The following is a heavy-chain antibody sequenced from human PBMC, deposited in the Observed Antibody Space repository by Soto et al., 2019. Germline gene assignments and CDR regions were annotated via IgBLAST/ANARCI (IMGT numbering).Heavy chain of an antibody. CDR2: IIPIFGTA. D-gene: IGHD6-6*01. J-gene: IGHJ6*02. V-gene: IGHV1-69*13. CDR3: ASKNPDKRCSSSPYYYYGMDV. CDR1: GGTFSSYA. Sequence: GPSVKVSCKASGGTFSSYAISWVRQAPGQGLEWMGGIIPIFGTANYAQKFQGRVMITADESTSTAYMELSSLRSEDTAVYYCASKNPDKRCSSSPYYYYGMDVCAQGTTVTVSS.